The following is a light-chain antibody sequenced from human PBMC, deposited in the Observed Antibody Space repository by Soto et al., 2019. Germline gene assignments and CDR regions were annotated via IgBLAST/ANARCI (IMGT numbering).Light chain of an antibody. CDR1: QSVTTN. J-gene: IGKJ1*01. V-gene: IGKV3-15*01. Sequence: EIVMTQSPATLSVSPGERATFSCRASQSVTTNLAWYQQTPGQAPRLLIYGASTRATGIPTRFSGTGSGTEFTLTISSLQSEDFAVYYCQQYGTSPRTFGQGTKVDIK. CDR3: QQYGTSPRT. CDR2: GAS.